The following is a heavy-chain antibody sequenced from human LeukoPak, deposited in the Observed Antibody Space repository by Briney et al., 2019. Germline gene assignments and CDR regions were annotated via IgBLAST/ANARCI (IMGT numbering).Heavy chain of an antibody. Sequence: PGGSLRLSCAASGFTFSSYAMSWVRQAPGKGLEWVSAISGSGGSTYYADSVKGRLTISRDNSKNTLYLQMNSLRAEDTAVYYCAKVGPEMATIPYYFDYWGQGTLVTVSS. J-gene: IGHJ4*02. V-gene: IGHV3-23*01. CDR3: AKVGPEMATIPYYFDY. CDR1: GFTFSSYA. D-gene: IGHD5-24*01. CDR2: ISGSGGST.